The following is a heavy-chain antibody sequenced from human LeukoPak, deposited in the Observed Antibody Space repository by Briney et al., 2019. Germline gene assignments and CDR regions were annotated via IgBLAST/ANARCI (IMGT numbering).Heavy chain of an antibody. CDR3: ARVGTSNYRFFDS. CDR1: GYSFTSYW. D-gene: IGHD4-4*01. Sequence: GESLKISCKGSGYSFTSYWIGWVRQMPGKGLEWMGIIYPSDSDIRYNPSFQGQVTISADKSISTAYLKWSSLKASDTAVYYCARVGTSNYRFFDSWGQGTLVTVSS. CDR2: IYPSDSDI. V-gene: IGHV5-51*01. J-gene: IGHJ4*02.